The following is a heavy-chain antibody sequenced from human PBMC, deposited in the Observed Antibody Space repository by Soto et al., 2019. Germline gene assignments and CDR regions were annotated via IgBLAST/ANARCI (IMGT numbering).Heavy chain of an antibody. Sequence: EVQLVESGGGLVKPGGSLRLSCAASGFTFSSYSMNWVRQAPGKGLEWVSSISSSSSYIYYADSVKGRFTISRDNAKNSLSMPMNSLRAEETAVYYCARDLRRGGIFGVVNYYYGMDVWGQGTTVTVSS. CDR3: ARDLRRGGIFGVVNYYYGMDV. J-gene: IGHJ6*02. D-gene: IGHD3-3*01. V-gene: IGHV3-21*01. CDR2: ISSSSSYI. CDR1: GFTFSSYS.